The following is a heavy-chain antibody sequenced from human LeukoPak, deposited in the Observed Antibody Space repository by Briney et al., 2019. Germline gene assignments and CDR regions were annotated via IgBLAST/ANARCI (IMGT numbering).Heavy chain of an antibody. CDR1: GGSISSYY. V-gene: IGHV4-4*07. D-gene: IGHD3-9*01. Sequence: SETLSLTCTVSGGSISSYYWSWIRQPAGKGLEWIGRIYTSGSTNYNPSLKNRVTMSVDTSKNQFSLKLNSVTAADTAVYYCARGAQYYDILSGYYNLEYFDYWGQGTLVTVSS. CDR3: ARGAQYYDILSGYYNLEYFDY. J-gene: IGHJ4*02. CDR2: IYTSGST.